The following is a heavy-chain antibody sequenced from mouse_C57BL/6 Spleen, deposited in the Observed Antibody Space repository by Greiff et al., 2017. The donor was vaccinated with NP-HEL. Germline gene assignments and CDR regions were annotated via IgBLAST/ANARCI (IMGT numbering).Heavy chain of an antibody. CDR1: GFNIKDYY. Sequence: EVKLMEPGAELVKPGASVKLSCTASGFNIKDYYMHWVKQSHGKSLEWIGDINPNNGGTSYNQKFKGQATLPVDKSSSTAYMELRILSSEASAVYYCASYPYYAMDYWGQGTSVTVSS. CDR2: INPNNGGT. J-gene: IGHJ4*01. CDR3: ASYPYYAMDY. V-gene: IGHV1-34*02.